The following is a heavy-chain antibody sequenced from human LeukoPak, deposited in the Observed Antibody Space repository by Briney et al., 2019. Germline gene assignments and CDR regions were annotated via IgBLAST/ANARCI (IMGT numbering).Heavy chain of an antibody. CDR3: ARDLGGIAGS. J-gene: IGHJ4*02. D-gene: IGHD1-26*01. CDR1: GFTSTRYW. CDR2: INEDGSIT. Sequence: GGSLRLSCAASGFTSTRYWMHWVRQVPGKGLDWVSRINEDGSITTHADSVRGRFTISRDNARDTLYLQMNSLRSEDTAVYYCARDLGGIAGSWGQGTLVTVSS. V-gene: IGHV3-74*01.